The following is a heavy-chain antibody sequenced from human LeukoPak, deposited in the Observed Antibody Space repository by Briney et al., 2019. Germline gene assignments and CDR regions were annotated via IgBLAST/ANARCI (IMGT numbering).Heavy chain of an antibody. D-gene: IGHD4-17*01. CDR3: ARGEGDYGDYGKTNYYYYYGMDV. CDR2: IIPIFGTA. V-gene: IGHV1-69*06. CDR1: GGTFSSYA. J-gene: IGHJ6*04. Sequence: SVKVSCKASGGTFSSYAISWVRQAPGQGLEWMGGIIPIFGTANYEQKFQGRVTITADKSTSTAYMELSSLRSEDTAVYYCARGEGDYGDYGKTNYYYYYGMDVWGKGTTVTVSS.